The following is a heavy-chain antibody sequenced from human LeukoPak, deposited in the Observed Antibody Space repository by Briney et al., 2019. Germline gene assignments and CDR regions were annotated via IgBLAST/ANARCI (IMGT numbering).Heavy chain of an antibody. J-gene: IGHJ4*02. CDR3: AKVVSGYHFDY. V-gene: IGHV3-23*01. D-gene: IGHD5-12*01. CDR2: ISGSGGKT. Sequence: GGSLRLSCAASGFTFSSYGLSWVRRAPGKGPEWVSGISGSGGKTYYADSVNGRFTISRDNSQNTLYLPMNTLRAEDTAVYYCAKVVSGYHFDYWGQGTLVTVSS. CDR1: GFTFSSYG.